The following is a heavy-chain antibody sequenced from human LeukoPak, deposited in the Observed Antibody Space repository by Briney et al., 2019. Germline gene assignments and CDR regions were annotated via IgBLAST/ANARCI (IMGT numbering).Heavy chain of an antibody. J-gene: IGHJ4*02. D-gene: IGHD3-3*01. CDR3: ARVAVGEVQPFDY. CDR1: GSTFTSYA. V-gene: IGHV1-3*01. Sequence: ASVKLSCKASGSTFTSYAMHWVRQAPGQGLEWVGWINAGNGNTKYSQKFQGRVTITRDTSASTAYMELSSLRSEDTAVYYCARVAVGEVQPFDYWGQGTLVTVSS. CDR2: INAGNGNT.